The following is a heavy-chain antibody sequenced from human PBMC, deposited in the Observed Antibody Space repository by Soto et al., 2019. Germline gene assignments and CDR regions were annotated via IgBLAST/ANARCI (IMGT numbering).Heavy chain of an antibody. D-gene: IGHD3-3*01. CDR3: ARGALRFLEWLYFDY. V-gene: IGHV4-34*01. CDR1: GGSFSGYY. Sequence: SETLSLTCAVYGGSFSGYYWSWIRQPPGKGLEWIGEINHSGSTNYNPSLKSRVTISVDTSKNQFSLKLSSVTAADTAVYYCARGALRFLEWLYFDYWGQGTLVTVSS. CDR2: INHSGST. J-gene: IGHJ4*02.